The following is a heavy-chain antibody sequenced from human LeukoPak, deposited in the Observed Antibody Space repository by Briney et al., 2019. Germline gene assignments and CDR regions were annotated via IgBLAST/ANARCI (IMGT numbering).Heavy chain of an antibody. CDR2: INHSGST. J-gene: IGHJ4*02. D-gene: IGHD3-16*01. Sequence: PSETLSLTCAVYGGSFSGYYWSWIRQPPGKGLEWIGEINHSGSTNYNPSLKSRVTISVDTSKNQSSLRLSSVTAADTAVYYCARGMIGISTFRFDYWGQGTLVTVSS. CDR3: ARGMIGISTFRFDY. CDR1: GGSFSGYY. V-gene: IGHV4-34*01.